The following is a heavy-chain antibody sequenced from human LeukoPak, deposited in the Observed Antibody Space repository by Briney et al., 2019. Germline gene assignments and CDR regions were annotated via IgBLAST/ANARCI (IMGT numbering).Heavy chain of an antibody. D-gene: IGHD3-16*02. CDR1: GFTFSSYA. Sequence: GGSLRLSCAASGFTFSSYAMSWVRQAPGKGLEWVSAISGSGGSTYYADSVKGRFTISRDNSKNTLYLQMNSLRAEDTAVYYCARAPRTGAWDMITFGGVIVHGDAFDFWGQGTMVTVSS. V-gene: IGHV3-23*01. J-gene: IGHJ3*01. CDR3: ARAPRTGAWDMITFGGVIVHGDAFDF. CDR2: ISGSGGST.